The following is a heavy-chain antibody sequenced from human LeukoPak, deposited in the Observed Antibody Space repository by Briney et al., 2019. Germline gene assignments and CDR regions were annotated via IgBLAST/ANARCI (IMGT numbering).Heavy chain of an antibody. V-gene: IGHV3-23*01. Sequence: GGSLRLSCAASGFTFNNFAMTWVRQAPGKGLEWVSVIGGSGTSTYYADSVKGRFTISRDNAKNSLYLQMNSLRAEDTAVYYCARVGVVVVAATYNWFDPWGQGTLVTVSS. CDR3: ARVGVVVVAATYNWFDP. D-gene: IGHD2-15*01. J-gene: IGHJ5*02. CDR2: IGGSGTST. CDR1: GFTFNNFA.